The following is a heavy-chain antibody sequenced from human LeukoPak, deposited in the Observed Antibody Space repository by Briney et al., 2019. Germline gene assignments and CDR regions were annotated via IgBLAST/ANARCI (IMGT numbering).Heavy chain of an antibody. CDR2: IYWDDDK. Sequence: SAPTLVKPTQTLTLTCTFSGFSLSTSGAGVGWIRQPPGKALEWLALIYWDDDKRYSPSLKSRLTITKDTSKNQVVLTMTNMDPVDTATYYCALITMVRGVSPNWFDPWGQGTLVTVSS. CDR1: GFSLSTSGAG. J-gene: IGHJ5*02. V-gene: IGHV2-5*02. D-gene: IGHD3-10*01. CDR3: ALITMVRGVSPNWFDP.